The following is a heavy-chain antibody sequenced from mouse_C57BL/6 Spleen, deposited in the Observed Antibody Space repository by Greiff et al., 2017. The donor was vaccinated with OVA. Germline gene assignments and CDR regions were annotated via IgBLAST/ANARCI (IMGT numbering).Heavy chain of an antibody. CDR3: AREFITTVVATYWYFDV. CDR2: INPNYGTT. V-gene: IGHV1-39*01. Sequence: LVESGPELVKPGASVKISCKASGYSFTDYNMNWVKQSNGKSLEWIGVINPNYGTTSYNQKFKGKATLTVDQSSSTAYMQLNSLTSEDSAVYYCAREFITTVVATYWYFDVWGTGTTVTVSS. CDR1: GYSFTDYN. J-gene: IGHJ1*03. D-gene: IGHD1-1*01.